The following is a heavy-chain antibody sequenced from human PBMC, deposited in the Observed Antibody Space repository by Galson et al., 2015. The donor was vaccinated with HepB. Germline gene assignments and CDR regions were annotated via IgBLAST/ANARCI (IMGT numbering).Heavy chain of an antibody. V-gene: IGHV4-59*01. J-gene: IGHJ4*02. D-gene: IGHD4-17*01. CDR3: ARRVSGESEMDY. CDR2: IYYSGSA. CDR1: GGSTSSYY. Sequence: SETLSLTCTVSGGSTSSYYWSWIRQSPEKGLEWIGHIYYSGSAKYNPSLKGRITISLDTSKNQFSLKLSSVTAADTAVYYCARRVSGESEMDYWGQGTLVTVSS.